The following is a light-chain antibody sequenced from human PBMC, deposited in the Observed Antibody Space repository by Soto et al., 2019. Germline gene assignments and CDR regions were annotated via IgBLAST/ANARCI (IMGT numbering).Light chain of an antibody. J-gene: IGKJ3*01. CDR1: QSVSSGD. Sequence: VLTQSPGTLSLSPGERATLFCRAGQSVSSGDLAWYQQKPGQAPRLLIYGASNLQTGVPSRFSGSGSGTDFTFTISSLQPEDIATYFCHQYDNLSQTFGPGTKVDIK. CDR3: HQYDNLSQT. CDR2: GAS. V-gene: IGKV3-20*01.